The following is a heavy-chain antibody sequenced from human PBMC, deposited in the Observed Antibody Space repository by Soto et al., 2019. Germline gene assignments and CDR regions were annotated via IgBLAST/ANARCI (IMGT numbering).Heavy chain of an antibody. CDR3: AREHLPDYGSGSYYPH. V-gene: IGHV3-33*01. CDR2: IWSDGSKK. CDR1: GFTFSDYG. Sequence: QVQLVESGGGVVQPGRSLRVSCAASGFTFSDYGMHWVRQAPGKGLEWVAFIWSDGSKKKYADSVKGRFTVSRDNSKNTLYLQMNSLTDEDTAVYYCAREHLPDYGSGSYYPHWGQGTLVTVSP. D-gene: IGHD3-10*01. J-gene: IGHJ4*02.